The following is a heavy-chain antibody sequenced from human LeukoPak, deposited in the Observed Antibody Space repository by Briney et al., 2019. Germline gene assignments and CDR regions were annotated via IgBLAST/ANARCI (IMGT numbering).Heavy chain of an antibody. V-gene: IGHV1-8*01. CDR1: GYTFTSYD. CDR2: MNPNSGNA. Sequence: GASVKVSCKASGYTFTSYDINWVRQASGQGLEWMGWMNPNSGNAGFARKLQGRVTMTRNSSINTAYMELANLTSDDTAVYYCARAINRVNDAYDIWGQGTMIIVSS. CDR3: ARAINRVNDAYDI. D-gene: IGHD3-10*01. J-gene: IGHJ3*02.